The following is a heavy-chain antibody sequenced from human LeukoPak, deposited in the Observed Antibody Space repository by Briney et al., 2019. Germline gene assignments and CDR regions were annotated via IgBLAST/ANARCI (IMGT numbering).Heavy chain of an antibody. V-gene: IGHV3-7*01. Sequence: GGSLRLSCAASGSTFSSYWMSWVRQALGKGLEWVAKIKQDGSEKYYVDSVKGRFTLSRDNAKNSLYLQMNSLRAEDTAVYYCARGPTRANSSDYWGQGTLVTVSS. CDR1: GSTFSSYW. J-gene: IGHJ4*02. CDR2: IKQDGSEK. D-gene: IGHD2/OR15-2a*01. CDR3: ARGPTRANSSDY.